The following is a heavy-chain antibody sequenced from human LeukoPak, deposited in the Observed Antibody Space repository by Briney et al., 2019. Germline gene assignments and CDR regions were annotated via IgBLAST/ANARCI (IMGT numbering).Heavy chain of an antibody. D-gene: IGHD5/OR15-5a*01. J-gene: IGHJ6*03. CDR2: ISRDGRNT. V-gene: IGHV3-74*01. Sequence: GVSLRLSCAASGFTLRIYWVHWVRHAPGKGVVCVSRISRDGRNTIYPDAVKGRFTISRDNTNNILYLQMNSLRGDDTAVYYCARERDLRGAYCMDVWGKGTTVTVSS. CDR3: ARERDLRGAYCMDV. CDR1: GFTLRIYW.